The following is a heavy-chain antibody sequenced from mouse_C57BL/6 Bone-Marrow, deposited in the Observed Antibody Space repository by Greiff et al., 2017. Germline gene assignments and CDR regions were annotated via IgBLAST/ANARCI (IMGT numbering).Heavy chain of an antibody. J-gene: IGHJ4*01. CDR2: INPYNGGT. V-gene: IGHV1-19*01. D-gene: IGHD2-10*01. CDR3: AGGGPPYHYAMDY. CDR1: GYTFTDYY. Sequence: EVQLQQSGPVLVKPGASVKMSCKASGYTFTDYYMNWVQQSPGKSLEWIGAINPYNGGTSSNQKFNGKATLTVDKSSSTAYMELNSLASEDSAVYYGAGGGPPYHYAMDYWGQGTSVTVSS.